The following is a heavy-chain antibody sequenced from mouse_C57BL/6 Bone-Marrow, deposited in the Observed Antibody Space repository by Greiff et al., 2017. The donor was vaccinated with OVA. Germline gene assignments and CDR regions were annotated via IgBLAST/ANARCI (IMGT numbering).Heavy chain of an antibody. Sequence: VQLQQSGPELVKPGASVKIPCKASGYTFTDYNMDWVKQSHGKSLEWIGDINPNNGGTIYNQKFKGKATLTVDKSSSTAYMELRSLTSEDTAVYYCARTKRLRLYFDYWGQGTTLTVSS. V-gene: IGHV1-18*01. CDR3: ARTKRLRLYFDY. J-gene: IGHJ2*01. CDR2: INPNNGGT. CDR1: GYTFTDYN. D-gene: IGHD2-2*01.